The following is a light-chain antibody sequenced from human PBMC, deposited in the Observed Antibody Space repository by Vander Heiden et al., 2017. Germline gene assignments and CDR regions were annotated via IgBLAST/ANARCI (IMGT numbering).Light chain of an antibody. CDR3: AICEDSRSGFWV. J-gene: IGLJ3*02. CDR2: RNN. Sequence: QSVLTQLPSVSGTPRHGVPISGYGSSSNIGSNHVYWYQYLPVMAPKLLISRNNQRPPGVPDRVSASKSGTSASLAISGLRSEEEGDYYCAICEDSRSGFWVFGGGTKVTVL. CDR1: SSNIGSNH. V-gene: IGLV1-47*01.